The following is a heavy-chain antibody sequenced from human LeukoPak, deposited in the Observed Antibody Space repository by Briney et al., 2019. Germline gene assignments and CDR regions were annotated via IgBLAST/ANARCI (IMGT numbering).Heavy chain of an antibody. CDR1: GGSISSSSYY. V-gene: IGHV4-61*05. Sequence: SETLSLTCTVSGGSISSSSYYWGWIRQPPGKGLEWIGYIYYSGSTNYNPSLKSRVTISVDTSKNQFSLKLNSVTAADTAVYYCARRRDYTYDYWGQGTLVTVSS. CDR2: IYYSGST. J-gene: IGHJ4*02. D-gene: IGHD2-2*02. CDR3: ARRRDYTYDY.